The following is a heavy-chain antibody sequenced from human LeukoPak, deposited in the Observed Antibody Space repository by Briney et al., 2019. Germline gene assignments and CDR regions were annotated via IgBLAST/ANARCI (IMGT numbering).Heavy chain of an antibody. V-gene: IGHV3-23*01. Sequence: GGSLRLSCAASGFTFSSYAMSWVRQAPGKGLEWVSAISGSGGSTYYADSVKGRLTISRDNSKNTLYLQMNSLTAEDMAVYYCAKDQVIAVAGTVQKGYYWGQGTLVTVSS. D-gene: IGHD6-19*01. J-gene: IGHJ4*02. CDR2: ISGSGGST. CDR3: AKDQVIAVAGTVQKGYY. CDR1: GFTFSSYA.